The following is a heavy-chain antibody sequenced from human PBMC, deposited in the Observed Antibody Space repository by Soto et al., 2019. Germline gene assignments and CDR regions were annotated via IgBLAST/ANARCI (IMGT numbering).Heavy chain of an antibody. CDR3: GRVEYSSSSSWFDP. V-gene: IGHV1-69*13. CDR2: IIPIFGTA. Sequence: ASVKVSCKASGGTFSSYAIRWVRQAPGQGLEWMGGIIPIFGTANYAQKFQGRVTITADESTSTAYMELSSLRSEDTAVYYCGRVEYSSSSSWFDPWGQGTLVTVSS. CDR1: GGTFSSYA. J-gene: IGHJ5*02. D-gene: IGHD6-6*01.